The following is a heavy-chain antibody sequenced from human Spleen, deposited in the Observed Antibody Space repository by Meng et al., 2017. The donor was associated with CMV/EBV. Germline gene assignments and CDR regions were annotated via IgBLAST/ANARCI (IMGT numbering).Heavy chain of an antibody. Sequence: SGPTLVKPTQTLTLTCTFSGFSLSTSGMRVSWIRQPPGKALEWLARIDWDDDKFYSTSLKTRLTISKDTSKNQVVLTMTNMDPVDTATYYCARLDYNYGSGSYYFDYWGQGTLVTVSS. D-gene: IGHD3-10*01. CDR1: GFSLSTSGMR. J-gene: IGHJ4*02. V-gene: IGHV2-70D*14. CDR3: ARLDYNYGSGSYYFDY. CDR2: IDWDDDK.